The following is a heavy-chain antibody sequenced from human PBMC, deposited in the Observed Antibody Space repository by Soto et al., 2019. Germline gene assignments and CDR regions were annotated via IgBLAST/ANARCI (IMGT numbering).Heavy chain of an antibody. V-gene: IGHV4-39*01. J-gene: IGHJ4*02. CDR2: IYYSGST. Sequence: SETLSLTCTVSGSSISSSSYYWGWIRQPPGKGLEWIGSIYYSGSTYYNPSLKSRVTISVDTSKNQFSLMLSSVTAADTAVYYCARHGEGDGYNLQFDYWGQGTLVTVSS. CDR1: GSSISSSSYY. CDR3: ARHGEGDGYNLQFDY. D-gene: IGHD5-12*01.